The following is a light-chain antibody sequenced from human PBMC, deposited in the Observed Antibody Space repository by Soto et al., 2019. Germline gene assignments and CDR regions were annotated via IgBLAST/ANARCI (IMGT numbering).Light chain of an antibody. V-gene: IGKV3-15*01. CDR2: GAS. CDR3: QQYNNWPET. Sequence: EIVMTQSLATLSVSPGERATLSCRDSQSVSSKLAWYQQKPGQAPRLLIYGASTRATGIPARFSGSGSGTEFTLTISSLQSEDFAVYYCQQYNNWPETFGQGTKVDIK. CDR1: QSVSSK. J-gene: IGKJ1*01.